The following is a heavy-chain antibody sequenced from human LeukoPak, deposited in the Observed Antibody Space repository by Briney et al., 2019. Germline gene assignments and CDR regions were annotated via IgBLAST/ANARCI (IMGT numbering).Heavy chain of an antibody. V-gene: IGHV1-18*01. CDR3: ARHERDFDY. D-gene: IGHD1-1*01. CDR1: GYTFPSYG. Sequence: VASVKVSCKASGYTFPSYGVSWVRQAPGQGLEWMGWISAYNGNTNYAQKLQGRVTTTTDTSTSTAYMELRSLRSDDTAVYYCARHERDFDYWGQGTLVTVSS. J-gene: IGHJ4*02. CDR2: ISAYNGNT.